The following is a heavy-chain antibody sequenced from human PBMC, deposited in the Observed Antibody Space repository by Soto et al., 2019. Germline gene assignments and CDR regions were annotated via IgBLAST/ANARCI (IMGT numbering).Heavy chain of an antibody. CDR1: GGSISSGGYY. V-gene: IGHV4-31*03. CDR3: ARSRDGYKISYYYYGMDV. J-gene: IGHJ6*02. Sequence: SETLSLTCTVSGGSISSGGYYWSWIRQHPGKGLEWIGYIYYSGSTYYNPSLKSRVTISVDTSKNQFSLKLSSVTAADTAVYYCARSRDGYKISYYYYGMDVWGQGTTVTVSS. CDR2: IYYSGST. D-gene: IGHD5-12*01.